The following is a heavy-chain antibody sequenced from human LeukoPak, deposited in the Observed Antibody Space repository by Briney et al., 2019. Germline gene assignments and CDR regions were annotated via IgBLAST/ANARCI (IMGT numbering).Heavy chain of an antibody. CDR2: IYHSGST. D-gene: IGHD3-22*01. Sequence: SETLSLTCTVSGYSISSGYYWGWIRQPPGKGLEWIGSIYHSGSTYYNPSLKSRVTISVDTSKNQFSLKLSSVTAADTAVYYCARDGSGYYPSYFDYWGQGTLVTVSS. V-gene: IGHV4-38-2*02. CDR3: ARDGSGYYPSYFDY. J-gene: IGHJ4*02. CDR1: GYSISSGYY.